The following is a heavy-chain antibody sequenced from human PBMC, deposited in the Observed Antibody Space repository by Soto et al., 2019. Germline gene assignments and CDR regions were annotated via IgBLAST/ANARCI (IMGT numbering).Heavy chain of an antibody. J-gene: IGHJ5*02. Sequence: GAPVEVSCEASGGTFRRQALRWVRQAPGKGGEWMGGIIPIFGTANYAQKFQGRVTITADESTSTAYMELSSLRSEDTAVYYCARRGDYCSSTSCYVVLDPWGQGTLVTVSS. CDR1: GGTFRRQA. V-gene: IGHV1-69*13. CDR3: ARRGDYCSSTSCYVVLDP. D-gene: IGHD2-2*01. CDR2: IIPIFGTA.